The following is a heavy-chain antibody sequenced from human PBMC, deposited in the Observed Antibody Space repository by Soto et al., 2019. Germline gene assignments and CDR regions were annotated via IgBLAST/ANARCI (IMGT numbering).Heavy chain of an antibody. J-gene: IGHJ4*02. CDR3: ARWSYLDY. CDR2: ISGSDGKT. Sequence: GGSLRLSCAAYGFSFGSYALSWVRQAPGKGLEWVSTISGSDGKTFYADSVKGRFSISRDTSQSTLYLQMNSLRADDTAMYYCARWSYLDYWGQGTRVTVSS. CDR1: GFSFGSYA. V-gene: IGHV3-23*01. D-gene: IGHD3-3*01.